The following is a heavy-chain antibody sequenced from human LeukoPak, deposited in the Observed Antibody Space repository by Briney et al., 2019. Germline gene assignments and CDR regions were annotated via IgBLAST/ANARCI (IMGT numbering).Heavy chain of an antibody. D-gene: IGHD2-8*01. J-gene: IGHJ5*02. CDR2: IYYSGST. V-gene: IGHV4-39*07. CDR3: ARDRRCTNGVCTWFDP. Sequence: SETLSLPCTVSGGSISSSSYYWGWIRQPPGKGLEWIGSIYYSGSTYYNPSLKSRVTISVDTSKNQFSLKLSSVTAADTAVYYCARDRRCTNGVCTWFDPWGQGTLVTVSS. CDR1: GGSISSSSYY.